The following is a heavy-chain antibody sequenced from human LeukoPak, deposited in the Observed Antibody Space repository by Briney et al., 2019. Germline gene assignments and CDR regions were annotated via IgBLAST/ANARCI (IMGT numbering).Heavy chain of an antibody. J-gene: IGHJ6*03. V-gene: IGHV4-4*02. Sequence: TGGSLRLSCAASGFTFSSYAMSWVRQPPGKGLEWIGEIYHSGSTNYNPSLKSRVTISVDKSKNQFSLKLSSVTAADTAVYYCASGIANGYSYNYMDVWGKGTTVTVSS. D-gene: IGHD5-18*01. CDR1: GFTFSSYAM. CDR3: ASGIANGYSYNYMDV. CDR2: IYHSGST.